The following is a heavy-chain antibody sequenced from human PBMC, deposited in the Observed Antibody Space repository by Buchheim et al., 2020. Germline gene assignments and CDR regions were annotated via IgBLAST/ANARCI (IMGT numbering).Heavy chain of an antibody. CDR2: ISSGGSII. D-gene: IGHD1-26*01. V-gene: IGHV3-11*01. CDR1: GFTFSDYY. Sequence: QVQLVESGGGLVKPGGSLRLSCAASGFTFSDYYMIWIRRAPGKGLEWISYISSGGSIIYYADSVKGRFTISRDNAKNSLYLQMNSLRAEDTALYYCAQVLKWELLHDYFDSWGRGTL. J-gene: IGHJ4*02. CDR3: AQVLKWELLHDYFDS.